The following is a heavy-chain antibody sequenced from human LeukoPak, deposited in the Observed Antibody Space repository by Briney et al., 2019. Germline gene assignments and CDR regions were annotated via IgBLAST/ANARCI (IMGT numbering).Heavy chain of an antibody. J-gene: IGHJ4*02. CDR1: GFTVSSNY. CDR3: ARDNKAYYDDSSGYYLDY. D-gene: IGHD3-22*01. CDR2: IYSGGST. Sequence: GGSLRLSCAASGFTVSSNYMSWVRQAPGKGLEWVSVIYSGGSTYYADSVKGRFTISRDNSKNTLYLQMNSLRAEDTSVYYCARDNKAYYDDSSGYYLDYWGQGTLVTVSS. V-gene: IGHV3-53*01.